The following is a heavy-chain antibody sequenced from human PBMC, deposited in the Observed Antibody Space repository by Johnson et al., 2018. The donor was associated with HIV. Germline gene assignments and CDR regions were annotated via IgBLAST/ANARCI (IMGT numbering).Heavy chain of an antibody. V-gene: IGHV3-30*04. CDR2: ISYDGSNK. Sequence: QVQLVESGGGVVQPGRSLRLSCAASRFTLSSYAMHWVRQAPGKGLEWVAVISYDGSNKYYADSVKGRFTISRDNSKNTLYLQMNSLRAEDTAVYYCARREPILGIVRNAFDIWGQGTMVTVSS. CDR1: RFTLSSYA. J-gene: IGHJ3*02. D-gene: IGHD7-27*01. CDR3: ARREPILGIVRNAFDI.